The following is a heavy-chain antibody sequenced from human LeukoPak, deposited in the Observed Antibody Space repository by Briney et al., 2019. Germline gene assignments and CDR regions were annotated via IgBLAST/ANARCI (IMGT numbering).Heavy chain of an antibody. V-gene: IGHV3-21*01. CDR3: ARDSPDYGFDY. CDR1: GFTFSSYS. Sequence: GGSLRLSCAASGFTFSSYSMNWVRQAPGKGLEWVSSISSSSSYIYYADSVKGRFTISRDNAKNSLYPQMNSLRAEDTAVYYCARDSPDYGFDYWGQGTLVTVSS. J-gene: IGHJ4*02. D-gene: IGHD4-17*01. CDR2: ISSSSSYI.